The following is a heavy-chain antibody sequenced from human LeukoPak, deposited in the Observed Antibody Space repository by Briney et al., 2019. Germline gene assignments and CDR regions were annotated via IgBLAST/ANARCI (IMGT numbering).Heavy chain of an antibody. CDR1: GYTLTELS. Sequence: ASVKVSCKVSGYTLTELSMHWVRQAPGKGLEWMGGFDPEDGETIYAQKFQGRVTMTEDTSTDTAYMELSSLRSEDTAVYYCATGGGYIVKTNYFDYWGQGTLVTVSS. CDR3: ATGGGYIVKTNYFDY. V-gene: IGHV1-24*01. CDR2: FDPEDGET. D-gene: IGHD2/OR15-2a*01. J-gene: IGHJ4*02.